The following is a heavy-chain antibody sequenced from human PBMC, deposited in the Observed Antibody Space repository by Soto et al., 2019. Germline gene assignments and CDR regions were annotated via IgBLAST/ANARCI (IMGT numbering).Heavy chain of an antibody. Sequence: HPGGSLRLSCAASGFTFSNYAMSWVRQAPGKGLEWVSTISGSGGTTYYADLVKGRFTISRDNSRSTLYLQVNNLRAEDTALYYCAKGKNGREGYFDCWGQGILVTVSS. V-gene: IGHV3-23*01. CDR3: AKGKNGREGYFDC. CDR1: GFTFSNYA. CDR2: ISGSGGTT. J-gene: IGHJ4*01.